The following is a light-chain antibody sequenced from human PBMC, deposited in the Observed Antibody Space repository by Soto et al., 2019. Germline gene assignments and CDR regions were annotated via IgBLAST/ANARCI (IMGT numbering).Light chain of an antibody. V-gene: IGKV4-1*01. J-gene: IGKJ4*01. CDR3: QQYYSTPPT. CDR1: QSVLYSSNNKNY. Sequence: DIVMTQSPDSLAVSLGERATINCKSSQSVLYSSNNKNYLTWYQQKPGQPPKLLIYWASTRESGVPDRFSGSGSGTDFTLTISRLQAEDGAVYYCQQYYSTPPTFGGGTKVEIK. CDR2: WAS.